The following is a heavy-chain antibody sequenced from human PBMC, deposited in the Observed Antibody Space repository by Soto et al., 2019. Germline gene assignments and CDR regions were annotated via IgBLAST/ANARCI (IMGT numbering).Heavy chain of an antibody. CDR2: INHSGST. CDR3: ARSLDWD. J-gene: IGHJ4*02. CDR1: GGSFSGYY. V-gene: IGHV4-34*01. Sequence: SETLSLTCAVYGGSFSGYYWSWIRQPPGKGLEWIGEINHSGSTNYNPSLKSRVTISVDTSKNQFSLKLSSVTAADTAVYYCARSLDWDWGQGTLVTVSS. D-gene: IGHD3-9*01.